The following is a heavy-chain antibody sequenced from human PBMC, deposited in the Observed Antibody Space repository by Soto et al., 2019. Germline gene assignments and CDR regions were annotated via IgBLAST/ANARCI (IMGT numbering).Heavy chain of an antibody. V-gene: IGHV3-48*02. J-gene: IGHJ3*02. CDR3: ARKASIAVAGTYAFDI. CDR2: ISSSSSTI. CDR1: GFTFSSYS. D-gene: IGHD6-19*01. Sequence: VQLVESGGGLVQPGGSLRLSCAASGFTFSSYSMNWVRQAPGKGLEWVSYISSSSSTIYYADSVKGRFTISRDNAKNSLYLQMNSLRDEDTAVYYCARKASIAVAGTYAFDIWGQGTMVTVSS.